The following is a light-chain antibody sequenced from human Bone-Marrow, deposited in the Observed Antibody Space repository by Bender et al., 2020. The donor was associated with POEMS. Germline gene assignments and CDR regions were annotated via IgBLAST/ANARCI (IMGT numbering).Light chain of an antibody. CDR2: DDS. Sequence: SYVLTQPPSVSVAPGMTATISCGGDAIGRKTVHWFQQRPGQAPVLVIYDDSDRPSGIPARFSGSNSGNTATLTISRVEAGDEADYYCQLRDSDSDRYVFGTGTSVTVL. CDR1: AIGRKT. CDR3: QLRDSDSDRYV. V-gene: IGLV3-21*03. J-gene: IGLJ1*01.